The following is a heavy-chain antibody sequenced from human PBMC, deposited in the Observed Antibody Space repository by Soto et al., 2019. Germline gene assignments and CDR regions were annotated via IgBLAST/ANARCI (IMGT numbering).Heavy chain of an antibody. J-gene: IGHJ4*02. D-gene: IGHD3-10*01. CDR2: ISSSSSYT. Sequence: PGGSLRLSCAASGFTFSYYYMSWIRQAPGKGLEWVSYISSSSSYTNYADSVKGRFTISRDNAKNSLYLQMNSLRAEDTAVYYCASSITMVRGVLGYWGQGTLVTVSS. CDR1: GFTFSYYY. V-gene: IGHV3-11*06. CDR3: ASSITMVRGVLGY.